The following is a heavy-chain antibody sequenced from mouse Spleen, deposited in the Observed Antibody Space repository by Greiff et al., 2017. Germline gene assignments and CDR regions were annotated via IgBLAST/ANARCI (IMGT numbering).Heavy chain of an antibody. D-gene: IGHD4-1*01. CDR1: GFTFSSYA. Sequence: EVKLVESGGGLVKPGGSLKLSCEASGFTFSSYAVPWVRQTPEKGLEWVATISDGGSYTYYPDNVKGRFTISRDNAKNNLYLQMSHLKSEDTAMYYCARGLTGNFDYWGQGTTLTVSS. CDR3: ARGLTGNFDY. V-gene: IGHV5-4*03. CDR2: ISDGGSYT. J-gene: IGHJ2*01.